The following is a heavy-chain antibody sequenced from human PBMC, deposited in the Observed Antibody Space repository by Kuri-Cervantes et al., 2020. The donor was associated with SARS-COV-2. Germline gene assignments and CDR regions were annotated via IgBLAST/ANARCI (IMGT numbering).Heavy chain of an antibody. V-gene: IGHV3-30-3*01. CDR3: ARSIVVVPAPFDY. CDR2: ISYDESNK. CDR1: GFTFSSYA. Sequence: GGSLRLSCAASGFTFSSYAMHWVRQAPGKGLEWVAVISYDESNKYYADSVKGRFTISRDNSKNTLYLQMNSLRAEDTAVYYCARSIVVVPAPFDYWGQGTLVTVSS. D-gene: IGHD2-2*01. J-gene: IGHJ4*02.